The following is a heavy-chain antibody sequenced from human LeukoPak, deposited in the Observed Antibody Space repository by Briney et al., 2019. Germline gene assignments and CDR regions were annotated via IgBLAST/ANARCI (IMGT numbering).Heavy chain of an antibody. Sequence: PGASVKVSCKASGYTLTSYGISWVRQAPGQGLEWMGWISAYNGNTSYAQKLQGRVTMTTDTSTSTAYMELRSLRSDDTAVYYCARDYCSGGSCYSGIDYFDYWGQGTLVTVSS. V-gene: IGHV1-18*01. CDR1: GYTLTSYG. D-gene: IGHD2-15*01. J-gene: IGHJ4*02. CDR3: ARDYCSGGSCYSGIDYFDY. CDR2: ISAYNGNT.